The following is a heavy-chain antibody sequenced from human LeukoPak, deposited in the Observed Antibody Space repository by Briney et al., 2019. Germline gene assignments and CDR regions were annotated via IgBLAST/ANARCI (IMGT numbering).Heavy chain of an antibody. V-gene: IGHV3-48*02. CDR1: GLTVSSYS. J-gene: IGHJ4*02. D-gene: IGHD3-3*01. CDR2: ISSSSSTI. Sequence: GGSLRLSCAASGLTVSSYSMNWVRQAPGKGLEWVSYISSSSSTIYYADSVKGRFTIPRDNAKNSLYLQMNSLRDGDTAVYYCAREKIFGVVNAIDYWGQGTLVTVSS. CDR3: AREKIFGVVNAIDY.